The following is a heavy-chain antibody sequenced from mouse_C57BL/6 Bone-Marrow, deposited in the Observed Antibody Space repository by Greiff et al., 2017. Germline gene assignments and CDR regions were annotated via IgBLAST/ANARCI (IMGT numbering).Heavy chain of an antibody. Sequence: VKLMESGPGLVAPSQSLSITCTVSGFSLTSYGVSWVRQPPGKGLEWLGVIGGYGSTNYHSALISRLSISKDHSKSQVFLKLNILQTEDTATYDCAAYGSSPVYFDYWGQGTTLTVSS. V-gene: IGHV2-3*01. J-gene: IGHJ2*01. CDR3: AAYGSSPVYFDY. CDR2: IGGYGST. CDR1: GFSLTSYG. D-gene: IGHD1-1*01.